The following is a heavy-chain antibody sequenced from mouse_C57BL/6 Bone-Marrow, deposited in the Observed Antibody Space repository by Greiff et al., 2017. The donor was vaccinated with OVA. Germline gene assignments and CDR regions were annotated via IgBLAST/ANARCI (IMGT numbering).Heavy chain of an antibody. Sequence: VQLQQSGAELVRPGASVKLSCTASGFNIKDDYMHWVKQRPEQGLEWIGWIDPENGDPAYASKFQGKATITADTSSNTAYLQLSSLTSDDTAVYYCTTEGALYAMDYWGQGTSVTVSS. J-gene: IGHJ4*01. V-gene: IGHV14-4*01. CDR2: IDPENGDP. CDR1: GFNIKDDY. CDR3: TTEGALYAMDY.